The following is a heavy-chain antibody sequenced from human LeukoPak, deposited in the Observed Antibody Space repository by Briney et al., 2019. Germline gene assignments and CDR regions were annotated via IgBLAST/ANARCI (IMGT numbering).Heavy chain of an antibody. J-gene: IGHJ6*02. Sequence: ASVKVSCKASGYTLTGYYMHWVRQAPGQGLERMGWINPNSGGTNYAQKFQGRVTMTRDTSNSTAYMELSRLRSDDTAVYYCARGGYSYGTLNYYYGMDVWGQGTTVTVSS. CDR3: ARGGYSYGTLNYYYGMDV. V-gene: IGHV1-2*02. CDR1: GYTLTGYY. D-gene: IGHD5-18*01. CDR2: INPNSGGT.